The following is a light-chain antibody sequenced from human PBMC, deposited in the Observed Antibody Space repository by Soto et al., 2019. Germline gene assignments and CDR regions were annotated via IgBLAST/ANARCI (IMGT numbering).Light chain of an antibody. J-gene: IGKJ3*01. CDR2: DAS. Sequence: DIQMTQSPSSLSASVGDRVTITCQASQDISNFLNWYQQKPGTAPKLLIYDASNLETGVPSRFSGSGSGTYFTFTISSLQPEDIATYYCQQYDNLPPFTFGPGTKVDI. CDR3: QQYDNLPPFT. CDR1: QDISNF. V-gene: IGKV1-33*01.